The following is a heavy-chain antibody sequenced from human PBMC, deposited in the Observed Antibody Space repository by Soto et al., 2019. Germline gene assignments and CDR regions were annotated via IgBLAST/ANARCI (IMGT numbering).Heavy chain of an antibody. CDR1: GYTFTGYY. CDR2: INPNSGGT. J-gene: IGHJ3*02. CDR3: ARVRYYDSSGYPASDAFDI. V-gene: IGHV1-2*02. Sequence: ASVKVSCKASGYTFTGYYMHWVRQAPGQGLEWMGWINPNSGGTNYAQKFQGRVTMTGDTSISTAYMELSRLRSDDTAVYYCARVRYYDSSGYPASDAFDIWGQGTMVTVSS. D-gene: IGHD3-22*01.